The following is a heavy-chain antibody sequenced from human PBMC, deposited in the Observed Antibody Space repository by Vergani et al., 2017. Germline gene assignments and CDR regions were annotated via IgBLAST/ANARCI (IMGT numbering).Heavy chain of an antibody. D-gene: IGHD3-22*01. V-gene: IGHV4-59*01. CDR2: IYYSGST. CDR1: GGSISSYY. CDR3: ARCNSSGYPLYYYYYGMDV. Sequence: QVQLQESGPGLVKPSETLSLTCTVSGGSISSYYWSWIRQPPGKGLEWIGYIYYSGSTNYNPSLKSRVTISVDTSKNQFSLKLSSVTAADTDVYYCARCNSSGYPLYYYYYGMDVWGQGTTVTVSS. J-gene: IGHJ6*02.